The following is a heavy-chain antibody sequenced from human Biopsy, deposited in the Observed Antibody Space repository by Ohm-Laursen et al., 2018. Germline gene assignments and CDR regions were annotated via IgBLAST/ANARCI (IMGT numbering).Heavy chain of an antibody. CDR2: IRTDNGAT. Sequence: SVKVSCKASGYTFTTYGISWVRQAPGQGLEWMGWIRTDNGATDYAQNLQGRVTMTTDTSAATAYMELRSLRSDDTAVYYCARDYQPCLVTIHYYYYGMDVWGQGTTVTVSS. D-gene: IGHD2-2*01. CDR3: ARDYQPCLVTIHYYYYGMDV. V-gene: IGHV1-18*04. CDR1: GYTFTTYG. J-gene: IGHJ6*02.